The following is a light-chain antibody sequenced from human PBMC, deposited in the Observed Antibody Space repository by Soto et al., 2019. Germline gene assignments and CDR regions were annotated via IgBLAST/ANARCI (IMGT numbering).Light chain of an antibody. J-gene: IGLJ1*01. Sequence: QSALTQPASVSGSPGQSITISCTGTSSDVGGYNYVSWYQQYPGRVPKLLIYKFSNRPSGISNRFSGSKSGNTASLTISVLQDEYEADYFCTSPTPGSLYVFGSGTKVTVL. CDR3: TSPTPGSLYV. V-gene: IGLV2-14*01. CDR1: SSDVGGYNY. CDR2: KFS.